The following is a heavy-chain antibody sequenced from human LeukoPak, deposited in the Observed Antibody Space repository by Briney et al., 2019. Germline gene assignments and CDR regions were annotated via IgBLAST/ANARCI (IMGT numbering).Heavy chain of an antibody. CDR3: ARRRYCSSTSCFSSPYDAFDI. CDR1: GYTFTSND. Sequence: ASVKVSCKXSGYTFTSNDINWVRQATGQGLEWMGWMNPNSGNTGYAQKFQGRVTITRNTSISTAYMELSSLRSEDTAVYYCARRRYCSSTSCFSSPYDAFDIWGQGTMVTVSS. CDR2: MNPNSGNT. J-gene: IGHJ3*02. D-gene: IGHD2-2*01. V-gene: IGHV1-8*03.